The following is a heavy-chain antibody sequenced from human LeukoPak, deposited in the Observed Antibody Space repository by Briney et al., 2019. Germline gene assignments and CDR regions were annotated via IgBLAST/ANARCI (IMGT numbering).Heavy chain of an antibody. CDR3: ARDRINMMVLGHDSGLDF. D-gene: IGHD3-22*01. Sequence: GGSQRLSCVGSGFSVSEYGIHWVRQAPGKGLEWVAVVSYDGGHKYYADSVKGRFTISRDTSSDTVSLQMNSLRVEDTAVYYCARDRINMMVLGHDSGLDFWGQGTLVTVSS. V-gene: IGHV3-30*03. CDR1: GFSVSEYG. CDR2: VSYDGGHK. J-gene: IGHJ4*02.